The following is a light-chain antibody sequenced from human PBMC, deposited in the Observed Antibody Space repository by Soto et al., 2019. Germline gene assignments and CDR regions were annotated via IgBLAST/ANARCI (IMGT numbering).Light chain of an antibody. J-gene: IGKJ2*02. CDR3: MQALQTPWT. CDR1: QSLLHSNAYNY. V-gene: IGKV2-28*01. Sequence: DIVMTQSPLSLPVTPGEPASISCRSSQSLLHSNAYNYLDWYLQKPGQSPQLLIYLGSSRASGVPDRFSGSGSGTDFTLKISRVEAEDVGVYYCMQALQTPWTFGQGTKLEIK. CDR2: LGS.